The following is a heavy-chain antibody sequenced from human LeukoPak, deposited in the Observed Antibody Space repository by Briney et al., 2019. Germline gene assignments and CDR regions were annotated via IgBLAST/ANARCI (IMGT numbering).Heavy chain of an antibody. J-gene: IGHJ6*03. V-gene: IGHV4-4*07. CDR3: ARQSITGKGVSSYYYMDV. CDR2: IYTSGST. Sequence: SETLSLTCTVSGGSISSYYWSWIRQPAGKGLEWIGRIYTSGSTNYNPSLKSRVTISVDTSKNQFSLKLSSVTAADTAVYYCARQSITGKGVSSYYYMDVWGKGTTVTVSS. D-gene: IGHD1-20*01. CDR1: GGSISSYY.